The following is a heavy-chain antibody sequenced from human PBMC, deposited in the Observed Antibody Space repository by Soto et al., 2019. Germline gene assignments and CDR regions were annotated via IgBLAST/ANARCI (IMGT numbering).Heavy chain of an antibody. D-gene: IGHD3-3*01. CDR3: ARDPTDYDFWSGYSDY. V-gene: IGHV3-21*01. CDR1: GLTFSNYA. Sequence: GGSLRLSCVASGLTFSNYAMTWVRQAPGKGLEWISTISGSSGYTYYADSVKGRFTISRDNAKNSLYLQMNSLRAEDTAVYYCARDPTDYDFWSGYSDYWGQGTLVTVSS. CDR2: ISGSSGYT. J-gene: IGHJ4*02.